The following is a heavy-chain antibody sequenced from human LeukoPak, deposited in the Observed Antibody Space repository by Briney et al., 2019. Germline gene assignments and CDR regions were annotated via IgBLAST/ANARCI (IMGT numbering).Heavy chain of an antibody. J-gene: IGHJ4*02. CDR2: ISWNSGSI. CDR3: AKDHYYGSGSYEYYSDY. CDR1: GFTFDDYA. Sequence: PGRSLRLSCAASGFTFDDYAMHWVRQAPGKGLEWVSGISWNSGSIGYADSVKGRFTISRDNAKNSLYLQMNSLRAEDTALYYCAKDHYYGSGSYEYYSDYWGQGTLVTVSS. D-gene: IGHD3-10*01. V-gene: IGHV3-9*01.